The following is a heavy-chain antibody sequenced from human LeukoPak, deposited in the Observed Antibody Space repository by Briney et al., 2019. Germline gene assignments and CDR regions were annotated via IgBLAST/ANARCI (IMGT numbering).Heavy chain of an antibody. CDR2: IYYSGST. CDR3: ARGYYEATYYYYYYMDV. V-gene: IGHV4-39*07. D-gene: IGHD3-22*01. J-gene: IGHJ6*03. CDR1: GGSISSSSYY. Sequence: SETLSLTCTVSGGSISSSSYYWGWIRQPPGKGLEWIGSIYYSGSTYYNPPLKSRVTISVDTSKNQFSLKLSSVTAADTAVYYCARGYYEATYYYYYYMDVWGKGTTATVSS.